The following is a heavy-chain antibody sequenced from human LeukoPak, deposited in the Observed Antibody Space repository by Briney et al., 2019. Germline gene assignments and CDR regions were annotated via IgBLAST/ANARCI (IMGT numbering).Heavy chain of an antibody. CDR1: GFTFGSSA. D-gene: IGHD3-22*01. CDR2: ISAGGGST. V-gene: IGHV3-23*01. Sequence: GGSLRLSCAASGFTFGSSAMSWVRQAPGKGLEWVSAISAGGGSTYYADSVKGRFTISRDNSKNTVYLLMNSLRAEDTAVYYCAKENWAYNWKYDSSASGIKYRGQGTLVTVSS. J-gene: IGHJ4*02. CDR3: AKENWAYNWKYDSSASGIKY.